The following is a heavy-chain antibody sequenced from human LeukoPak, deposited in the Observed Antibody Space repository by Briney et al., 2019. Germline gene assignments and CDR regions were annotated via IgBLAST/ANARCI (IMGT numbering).Heavy chain of an antibody. V-gene: IGHV3-74*01. CDR3: ARGGSGYSSSWSTFDY. J-gene: IGHJ4*02. CDR2: INSDASST. Sequence: GGSLRHSCAASGFTFSSYWMHWVRQAPGKGLVWVSRINSDASSTTYADSVKGRFTISRDNAKNTLYLQMNSLRVEDTAVYYCARGGSGYSSSWSTFDYWGQGALVTVSS. D-gene: IGHD6-13*01. CDR1: GFTFSSYW.